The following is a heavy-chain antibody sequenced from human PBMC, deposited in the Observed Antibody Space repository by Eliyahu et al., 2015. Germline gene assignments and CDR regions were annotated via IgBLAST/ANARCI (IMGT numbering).Heavy chain of an antibody. Sequence: QVQLQESGPGLVKPSQTLSLTCTVSSGSINNPDFFWSWIRKPAGEGLQWIGRIHRTGTTTSSPSLKSRVIISIDTSTNQLSLNLTSVTAADTAVYYCARERPDSWWFDPWGQGTPVIVAS. D-gene: IGHD3-22*01. V-gene: IGHV4-61*02. J-gene: IGHJ5*01. CDR3: ARERPDSWWFDP. CDR1: SGSINNPDFF. CDR2: IHRTGTT.